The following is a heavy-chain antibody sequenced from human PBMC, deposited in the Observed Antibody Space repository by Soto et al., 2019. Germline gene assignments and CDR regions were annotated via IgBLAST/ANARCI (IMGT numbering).Heavy chain of an antibody. CDR3: ARGDLNYDIWSGPINRGMEV. V-gene: IGHV4-34*01. CDR2: INHSGST. D-gene: IGHD3-3*01. J-gene: IGHJ6*02. Sequence: PSGTXSLTCAVYGGSFIDYSLNWNWIRQPPGKVLDWIGEINHSGSTSHNPSLKSLVTLSLDTSKNQFSLILTSVTAADTAVYYCARGDLNYDIWSGPINRGMEVWGPGTTVTVSS. CDR1: GGSFIDYSLN.